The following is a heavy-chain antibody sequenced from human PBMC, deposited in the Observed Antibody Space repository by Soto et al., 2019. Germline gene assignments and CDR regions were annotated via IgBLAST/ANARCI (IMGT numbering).Heavy chain of an antibody. CDR2: ISSSGSTI. CDR3: ARDPAAYYDILTGYFDY. D-gene: IGHD3-9*01. Sequence: GGSLRLSCAASGFTFSDYYMSWIRQAPGKGLEWVSYISSSGSTIYYADSVKGRFTISRDNAKNSLYLQMNSLRAEDTAVYYCARDPAAYYDILTGYFDYWGQGTLVTVSS. J-gene: IGHJ4*02. CDR1: GFTFSDYY. V-gene: IGHV3-11*01.